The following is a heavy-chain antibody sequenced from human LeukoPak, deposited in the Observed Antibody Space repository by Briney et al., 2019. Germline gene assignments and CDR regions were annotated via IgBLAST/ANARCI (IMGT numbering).Heavy chain of an antibody. CDR2: ISGSGGST. Sequence: PGGSLRLSCAASGFTFSSYAMSWVRQAPGKGLEWVSGISGSGGSTYYADSVKGRFTISRVNSKNTLYLQMNSLRAEDTAVYYCAKEDLRDYDFWSGYTKHYFDYWGQGTLVAVSS. J-gene: IGHJ4*02. CDR3: AKEDLRDYDFWSGYTKHYFDY. CDR1: GFTFSSYA. V-gene: IGHV3-23*01. D-gene: IGHD3-3*01.